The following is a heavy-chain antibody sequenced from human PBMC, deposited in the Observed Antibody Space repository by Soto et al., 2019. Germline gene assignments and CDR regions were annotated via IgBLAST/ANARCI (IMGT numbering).Heavy chain of an antibody. CDR3: AREGDYYDSSCYSAYYYYYGMDV. CDR1: GYTFTSYG. CDR2: ISAYNGNT. V-gene: IGHV1-18*01. J-gene: IGHJ6*02. D-gene: IGHD3-22*01. Sequence: QVQLVQSGAEVKKPGASVKVSCKASGYTFTSYGISWVRQAPGQGLEWMGWISAYNGNTNYAQKLQGRVTMTTDTSTSTADMEMRSLRSDDTAVYYCAREGDYYDSSCYSAYYYYYGMDVWGQGTTVTVSS.